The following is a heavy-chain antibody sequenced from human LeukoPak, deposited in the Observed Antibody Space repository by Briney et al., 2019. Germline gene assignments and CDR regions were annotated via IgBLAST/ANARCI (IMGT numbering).Heavy chain of an antibody. CDR1: GFTINTHY. CDR3: ARGGGGRLFYYYAMDV. Sequence: GGSLRLSCAASGFTINTHYMSWVRQTPGKGLEWVSVFYSSVDAFYADSVTGRFTISRHGPKNIFYLQMNSLRPEDTAVYYCARGGGGRLFYYYAMDVWGQGTTVTVAS. CDR2: FYSSVDA. V-gene: IGHV3-53*04. D-gene: IGHD2-15*01. J-gene: IGHJ6*02.